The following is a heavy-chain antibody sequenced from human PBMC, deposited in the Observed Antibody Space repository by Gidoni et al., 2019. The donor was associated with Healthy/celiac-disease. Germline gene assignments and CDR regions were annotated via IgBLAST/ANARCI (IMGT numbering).Heavy chain of an antibody. CDR3: ASHQWVDYIWGSYISEYFQH. D-gene: IGHD3-16*01. J-gene: IGHJ1*01. CDR2: IYYSGST. Sequence: QVQLQESGPGLVKPSETLSLTCTVSGGSVSSGSYDGSWIRQPPGKGLEWIGYIYYSGSTNYPPSLKSRVTISVDTSKNQFSLKLSSVTAADPAVYYCASHQWVDYIWGSYISEYFQHWGQGTLVTVSS. V-gene: IGHV4-61*01. CDR1: GGSVSSGSYD.